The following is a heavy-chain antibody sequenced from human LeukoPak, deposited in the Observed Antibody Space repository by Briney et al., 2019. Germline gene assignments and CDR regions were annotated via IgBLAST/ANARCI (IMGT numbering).Heavy chain of an antibody. CDR2: IKSRTDGGST. D-gene: IGHD5-24*01. CDR1: GFTFSSAW. V-gene: IGHV3-15*01. CDR3: ATEFYSNGYNF. J-gene: IGHJ4*02. Sequence: GGSLRLSCAASGFTFSSAWMTWVRQPPGKGLGWVGHIKSRTDGGSTAYSAPGKGRFTVSRDDSKNTIYLQMNSLKTEDSAVYYCATEFYSNGYNFWGQGTPVTVSS.